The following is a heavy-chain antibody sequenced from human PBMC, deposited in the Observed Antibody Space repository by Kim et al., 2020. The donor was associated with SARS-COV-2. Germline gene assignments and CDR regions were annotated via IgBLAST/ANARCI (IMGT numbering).Heavy chain of an antibody. V-gene: IGHV5-10-1*01. D-gene: IGHD3-3*01. J-gene: IGHJ5*02. Sequence: TYSPSFQGHVTISADKSISTAYLQWSSMKASDTAMYYCARYDSAEDWFDPWGQGTLVTVSS. CDR3: ARYDSAEDWFDP.